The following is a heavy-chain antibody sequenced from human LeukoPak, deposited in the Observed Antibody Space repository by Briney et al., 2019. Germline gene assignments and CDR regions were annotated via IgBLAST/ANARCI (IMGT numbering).Heavy chain of an antibody. Sequence: PGGSLRLSCAASGFTFSTDAMIWVRQAPGKGLEWVSVIGGSGSYTYYADSVKGRFTISRDNSKDTLYLQMNSLRAEDTAVYYCARDWYDYWGQGTLVTVSS. V-gene: IGHV3-23*01. CDR1: GFTFSTDA. CDR2: IGGSGSYT. CDR3: ARDWYDY. J-gene: IGHJ4*02. D-gene: IGHD6-13*01.